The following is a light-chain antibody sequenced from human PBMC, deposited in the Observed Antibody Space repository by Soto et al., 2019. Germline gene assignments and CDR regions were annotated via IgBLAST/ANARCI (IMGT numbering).Light chain of an antibody. Sequence: QSALTQPASVSGSPGQSITISCTGTSSDVGAYNFVSWHQQHPGKAPKLMIYNVYDRPSGISYRFSGSKSGNTASLTISGLQVEYEADYYCSAYTVSRTYVFGTGTKLTVL. CDR3: SAYTVSRTYV. CDR2: NVY. V-gene: IGLV2-14*03. CDR1: SSDVGAYNF. J-gene: IGLJ1*01.